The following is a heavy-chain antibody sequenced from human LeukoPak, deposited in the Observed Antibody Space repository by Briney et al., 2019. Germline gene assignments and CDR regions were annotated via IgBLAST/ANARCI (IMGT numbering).Heavy chain of an antibody. Sequence: SETLSLTCAVYGGSLSGSYWSWIRQPPGKGLEWIGEINHSGSANYNPSLKSRVTLSIDKSKNQFSLNLNSVTAAGTAVYYCARARRDSGYYKVDYWGQGTLATVSS. D-gene: IGHD3-3*01. CDR1: GGSLSGSY. J-gene: IGHJ4*02. V-gene: IGHV4-34*01. CDR3: ARARRDSGYYKVDY. CDR2: INHSGSA.